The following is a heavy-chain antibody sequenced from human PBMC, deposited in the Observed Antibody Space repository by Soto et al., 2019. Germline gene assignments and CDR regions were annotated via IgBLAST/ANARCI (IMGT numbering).Heavy chain of an antibody. Sequence: SVSNAWMNWVRQAPGKGLEWVGRIKSKTDGGTTDYAAPVKGRFTISRDDSKNTLYLQMNSLKTEDTAVYYCITGDTAMVSYYFDYWGQGTLVTVSS. CDR1: SVSNAW. CDR2: IKSKTDGGTT. D-gene: IGHD5-18*01. J-gene: IGHJ4*02. CDR3: ITGDTAMVSYYFDY. V-gene: IGHV3-15*07.